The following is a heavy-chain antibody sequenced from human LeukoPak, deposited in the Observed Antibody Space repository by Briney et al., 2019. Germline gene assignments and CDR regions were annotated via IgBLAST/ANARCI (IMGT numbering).Heavy chain of an antibody. J-gene: IGHJ4*02. Sequence: GGSLRPSCAASGFTFSSYSMNWVRQAPGKGLEWASSISSSSSYIYYADSVKGRFTISRDNAKNSLYLQMNSLRAEDTAVYYCARDTATVTDYWGPGTLVTVSS. CDR3: ARDTATVTDY. CDR1: GFTFSSYS. D-gene: IGHD4-17*01. V-gene: IGHV3-21*01. CDR2: ISSSSSYI.